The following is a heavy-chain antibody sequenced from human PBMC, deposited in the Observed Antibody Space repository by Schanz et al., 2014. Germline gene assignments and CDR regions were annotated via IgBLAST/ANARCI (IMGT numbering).Heavy chain of an antibody. CDR3: ARDFSAYVGNYFDY. V-gene: IGHV1-69*04. Sequence: QVQLVQSGAEVKKPGASVKVSCKASGGTFSSFGINWVRQAPGQGLEWMGRIIPILGIANYAQKFQGRVTMTTDTSTSTSYMELTSLRFDDTAVYYCARDFSAYVGNYFDYWGQGSLVTVSS. D-gene: IGHD5-12*01. J-gene: IGHJ4*02. CDR1: GGTFSSFG. CDR2: IIPILGIA.